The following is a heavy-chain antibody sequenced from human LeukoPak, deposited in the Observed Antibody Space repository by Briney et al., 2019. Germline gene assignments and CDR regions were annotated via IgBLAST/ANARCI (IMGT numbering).Heavy chain of an antibody. D-gene: IGHD3-10*01. V-gene: IGHV1-69*04. CDR1: GGTFSSYA. J-gene: IGHJ4*02. Sequence: SVKVSCKASGGTFSSYAISWVRQAPGQGLEWMGRIIPILGIANYAQKFQGRVTITADKSTSTAYMELSSLRSEDTAVYYCARSWDGSGTYYTFDYWGQGTLVTVSS. CDR2: IIPILGIA. CDR3: ARSWDGSGTYYTFDY.